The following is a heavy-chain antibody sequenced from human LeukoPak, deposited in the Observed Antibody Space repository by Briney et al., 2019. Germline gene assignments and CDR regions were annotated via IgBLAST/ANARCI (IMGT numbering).Heavy chain of an antibody. V-gene: IGHV3-23*01. J-gene: IGHJ4*02. CDR2: ISGSGGST. D-gene: IGHD2-2*01. CDR3: AKARLRVVPPAEEDY. Sequence: PGGALRLSCAASGFTFSSYAMSWVRQAPGKGLEWDSAISGSGGSTYYADSVKGRFTISRDNSKNTLYLQMNSLRAEDTAVYYCAKARLRVVPPAEEDYWGQGTLVTVSS. CDR1: GFTFSSYA.